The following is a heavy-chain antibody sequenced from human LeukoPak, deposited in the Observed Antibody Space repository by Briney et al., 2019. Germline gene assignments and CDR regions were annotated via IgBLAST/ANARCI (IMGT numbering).Heavy chain of an antibody. CDR3: AKEMAHYYDSSGYYADY. J-gene: IGHJ4*02. CDR1: GFTFSSYW. Sequence: GGSLRLSCAASGFTFSSYWMHWVRQAPGKGLVWVSRINSDGSSTSYADSVKGRFTISRDNAKNTLYLQMNSLRAEDTAVYYCAKEMAHYYDSSGYYADYWGQGTLVTVSS. D-gene: IGHD3-22*01. CDR2: INSDGSST. V-gene: IGHV3-74*01.